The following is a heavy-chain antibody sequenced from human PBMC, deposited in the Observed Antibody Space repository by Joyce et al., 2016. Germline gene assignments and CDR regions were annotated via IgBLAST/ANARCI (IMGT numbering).Heavy chain of an antibody. V-gene: IGHV3-30*04. J-gene: IGHJ4*02. CDR1: GFTFSSYA. Sequence: QVQLGESGGGVVQPGRSLRLSCAASGFTFSSYAMHWVRQVPGKGLGWVAFTSSDGRNKYYAGSVKGRFTISRDNLKSTLYLQMNSLRAEDTAVYYCARGTRRSFYYDSTGYYLIDYWGQGTVVTVSS. CDR3: ARGTRRSFYYDSTGYYLIDY. D-gene: IGHD3-22*01. CDR2: TSSDGRNK.